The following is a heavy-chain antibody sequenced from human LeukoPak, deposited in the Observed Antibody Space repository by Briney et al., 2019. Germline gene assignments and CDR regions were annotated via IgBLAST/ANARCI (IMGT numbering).Heavy chain of an antibody. J-gene: IGHJ4*02. Sequence: PGGSLRLSSAGSGFIFSTYWMSWVRQAPGKGLEWVANMNEDGSEKNYVDSVEGRFTISRDNAKNSLYLQMHSLSAEDTAVYYCARDLSLYSGSNWGQGTLVTVSS. CDR2: MNEDGSEK. V-gene: IGHV3-7*01. D-gene: IGHD1-26*01. CDR1: GFIFSTYW. CDR3: ARDLSLYSGSN.